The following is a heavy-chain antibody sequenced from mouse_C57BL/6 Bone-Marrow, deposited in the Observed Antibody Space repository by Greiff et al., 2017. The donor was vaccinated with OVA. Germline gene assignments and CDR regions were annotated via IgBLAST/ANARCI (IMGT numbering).Heavy chain of an antibody. D-gene: IGHD2-4*01. V-gene: IGHV3-6*01. CDR1: GYSITSGYY. CDR3: ARDGDYDDYFDY. CDR2: ISYDGSN. J-gene: IGHJ2*01. Sequence: DVKLQESGPGLVKPSQSLSLTCSVTGYSITSGYYWNWIRQFPGNKLEWMGYISYDGSNNYNPSLKNRISITRDTSKNQFFLKLNSVTTEDTATYYCARDGDYDDYFDYWGQGTTLTVSS.